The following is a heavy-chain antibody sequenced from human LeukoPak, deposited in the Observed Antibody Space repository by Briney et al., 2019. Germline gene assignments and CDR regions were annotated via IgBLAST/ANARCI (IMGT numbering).Heavy chain of an antibody. CDR3: ARVGNDYVLDY. Sequence: GGSLRLSCAASGFTFSSYEMNWVRQAPGKGLEWVSYISSSGSTIYYADSVKGRFTISRDNAKNSLYLQMNSLRGEDTAVYYYARVGNDYVLDYWGQGALVTVSS. CDR2: ISSSGSTI. V-gene: IGHV3-48*03. CDR1: GFTFSSYE. J-gene: IGHJ4*02. D-gene: IGHD3-16*01.